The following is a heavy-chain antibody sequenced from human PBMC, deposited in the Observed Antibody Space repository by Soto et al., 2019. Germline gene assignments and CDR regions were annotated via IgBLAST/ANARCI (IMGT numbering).Heavy chain of an antibody. CDR1: GFTFSSYA. V-gene: IGHV3-23*01. CDR2: ISGSGGST. D-gene: IGHD2-2*01. CDR3: AKTRRDIVVVPAAIPKPFDY. Sequence: EVQLLESGGGLVQPGGSLRLSCAASGFTFSSYAMSWVRQAPGKGLEWVAAISGSGGSTYYADSVKGRFTISRDNSKNTLYLQKNRLRAEDTAVYYCAKTRRDIVVVPAAIPKPFDYWGQGTLVTVSS. J-gene: IGHJ4*02.